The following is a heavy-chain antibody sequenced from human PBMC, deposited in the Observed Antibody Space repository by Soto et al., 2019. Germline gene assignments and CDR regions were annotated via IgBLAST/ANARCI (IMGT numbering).Heavy chain of an antibody. V-gene: IGHV3-21*01. Sequence: PGGSLRLSCAASGFTFSSYSMNWVRQAPGKGLEWVSSISSSSSYIYYADSVKGRFTISRDNAKNSLYLQMNSLRAEDTAVYYCARDLGFPATGRIDYWGQGTLVTVSS. CDR2: ISSSSSYI. CDR3: ARDLGFPATGRIDY. CDR1: GFTFSSYS. J-gene: IGHJ4*02. D-gene: IGHD1-26*01.